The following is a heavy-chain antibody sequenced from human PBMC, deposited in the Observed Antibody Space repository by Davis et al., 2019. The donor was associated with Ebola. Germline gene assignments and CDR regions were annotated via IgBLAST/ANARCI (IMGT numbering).Heavy chain of an antibody. Sequence: ASVKVSCKASGYTFTSYDINWVRQAPGQGLEWMGWINPHNNNTNYGQNVQGRVTMTTDTSTSTAYMEVGSLRSDDTAVYYCARAQFPTTSDHWGQGTLVTVSS. CDR1: GYTFTSYD. J-gene: IGHJ4*02. CDR3: ARAQFPTTSDH. D-gene: IGHD1-1*01. V-gene: IGHV1-18*01. CDR2: INPHNNNT.